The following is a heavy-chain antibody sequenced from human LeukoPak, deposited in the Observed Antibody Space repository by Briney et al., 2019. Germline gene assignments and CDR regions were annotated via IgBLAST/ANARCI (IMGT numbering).Heavy chain of an antibody. V-gene: IGHV3-7*01. CDR2: IKQDGSEK. CDR3: ASGYYYDSSGSP. CDR1: GFTFSNYW. Sequence: PGGSLRLSCATSGFTFSNYWMSWVRQAPGTGLEWVANIKQDGSEKYYVDSVKGRFTISRDNAKNSLYLQMNSLRAEDTAVYYCASGYYYDSSGSPWGQGTLVTVSS. J-gene: IGHJ5*02. D-gene: IGHD3-22*01.